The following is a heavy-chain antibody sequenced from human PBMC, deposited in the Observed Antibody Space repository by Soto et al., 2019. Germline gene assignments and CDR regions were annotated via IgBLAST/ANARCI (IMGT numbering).Heavy chain of an antibody. V-gene: IGHV4-59*01. D-gene: IGHD6-19*01. CDR2: IYYSGST. J-gene: IGHJ4*02. CDR3: ARNSIAVAGSFAY. CDR1: GGSISSYY. Sequence: SETLSLTCTVSGGSISSYYWSWIRQPPGKGLEWIGYIYYSGSTNYNPSLKSRVTISVDTSKNQFSLKLSSVTAADTAVYYCARNSIAVAGSFAYWGQGTLVTVSS.